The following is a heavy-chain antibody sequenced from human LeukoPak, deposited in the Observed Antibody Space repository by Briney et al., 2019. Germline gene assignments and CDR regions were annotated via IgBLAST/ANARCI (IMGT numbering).Heavy chain of an antibody. Sequence: AGGSLRLSCAASGFTFSSYWMSWVRQAPGKGLEWVANIKQDGSEKYYVDSVKGRFAISRDNAKNSLYLQMNSLRAEDTAVYYCARDAGSYYPWWFDPWGQGTLVTVSS. J-gene: IGHJ5*02. CDR2: IKQDGSEK. CDR3: ARDAGSYYPWWFDP. V-gene: IGHV3-7*01. D-gene: IGHD3-10*01. CDR1: GFTFSSYW.